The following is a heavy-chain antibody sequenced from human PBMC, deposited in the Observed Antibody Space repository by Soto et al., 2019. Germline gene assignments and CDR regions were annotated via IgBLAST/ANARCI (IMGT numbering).Heavy chain of an antibody. D-gene: IGHD2-15*01. Sequence: PGGSLRLSCAASGFTSSSYDMHWVRQATGKGLEWVSAIGTAGDTYYPGSMKGRFTISRENAKNSLYLQMNSLRAGDTAVYYCARGLGYCSGGSCSGWFDPWGQGTLVTVSS. V-gene: IGHV3-13*01. J-gene: IGHJ5*02. CDR3: ARGLGYCSGGSCSGWFDP. CDR2: IGTAGDT. CDR1: GFTSSSYD.